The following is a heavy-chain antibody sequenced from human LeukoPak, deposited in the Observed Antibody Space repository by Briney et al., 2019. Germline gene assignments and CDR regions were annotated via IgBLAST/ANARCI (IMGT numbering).Heavy chain of an antibody. V-gene: IGHV3-30-3*02. CDR3: AKDGQLVPYYYYYYMDV. D-gene: IGHD6-6*01. CDR1: GFTFSTYA. Sequence: GWSLRLSCAASGFTFSTYAMHWVRRAPGKGLEWVAVISNDGSNKYYADSVKGRFTISRDNSKNTLYLQMNSLRAEDTAVYYCAKDGQLVPYYYYYYMDVWGKGTTVTVSS. J-gene: IGHJ6*03. CDR2: ISNDGSNK.